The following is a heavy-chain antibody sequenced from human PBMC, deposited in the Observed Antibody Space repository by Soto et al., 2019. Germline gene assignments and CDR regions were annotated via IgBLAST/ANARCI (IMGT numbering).Heavy chain of an antibody. D-gene: IGHD5-18*01. Sequence: LRLSCAASGFTFSNYAVSWVRQSPGRGLEWVASISDRGGSTKYADSVNGRFTISRDNSRNTLFLQMDTLRAEDTPVYYCARLPYSYVSLYFFDFWGQGTLVTVSS. V-gene: IGHV3-23*01. CDR1: GFTFSNYA. CDR3: ARLPYSYVSLYFFDF. CDR2: ISDRGGST. J-gene: IGHJ4*02.